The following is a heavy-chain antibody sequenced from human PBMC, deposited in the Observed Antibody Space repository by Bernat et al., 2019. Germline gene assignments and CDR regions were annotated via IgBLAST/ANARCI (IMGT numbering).Heavy chain of an antibody. CDR3: AKLMGAGYYFGMDV. J-gene: IGHJ6*02. V-gene: IGHV3-23*01. CDR1: GFTFSNYA. CDR2: SIGSGGST. Sequence: EVQLLESGGGLVQPGGSLRLSCAASGFTFSNYAMSWVRQAPGKGLEWVSESIGSGGSTYYADSVRGRFAISRDNSKNTLYLQMNSLRAEDTAVYYCAKLMGAGYYFGMDVWGQGTTVTVSS. D-gene: IGHD2-8*01.